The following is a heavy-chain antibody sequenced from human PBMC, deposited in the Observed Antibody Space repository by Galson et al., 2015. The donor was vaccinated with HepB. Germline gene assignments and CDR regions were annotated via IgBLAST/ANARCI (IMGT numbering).Heavy chain of an antibody. CDR2: IKQDGSEK. CDR1: GFTFSSYW. CDR3: ASLRGSSGWYGVFND. V-gene: IGHV3-7*03. J-gene: IGHJ4*02. D-gene: IGHD6-19*01. Sequence: SLRLSCAASGFTFSSYWMSWVRQAPGKGLEWVANIKQDGSEKYYVDSVKGRFTISRDNAKNSLYLQMNSLRAEDTAVYYCASLRGSSGWYGVFNDWVQGTLVTVS.